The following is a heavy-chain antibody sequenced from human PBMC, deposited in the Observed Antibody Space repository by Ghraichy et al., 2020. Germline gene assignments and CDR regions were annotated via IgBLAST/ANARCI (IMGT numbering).Heavy chain of an antibody. J-gene: IGHJ5*02. V-gene: IGHV1-18*01. CDR2: INTNNGNA. Sequence: ASVKVSCKTSGYTFTSYVISWVRQAPVQGLEWVGWINTNNGNANYAQKVQGRVTMTRDTSASTAYMELRSLRSDDTAVYYCARDWDYSWFDPWGQGTLVTVSS. CDR1: GYTFTSYV. CDR3: ARDWDYSWFDP. D-gene: IGHD1-7*01.